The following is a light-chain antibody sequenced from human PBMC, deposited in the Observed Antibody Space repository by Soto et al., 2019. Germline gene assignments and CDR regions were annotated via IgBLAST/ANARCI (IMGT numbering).Light chain of an antibody. CDR3: GSYAASXVFV. V-gene: IGLV2-23*02. CDR2: EVT. J-gene: IGLJ1*01. Sequence: QSALSQPASVSGSPVQSITISCTGSNTDIGNDKIVSWYQQHPGKAPKLIIYEVTKRPSGVSNRFAGSKSGNTASLTISGLPAEDAADYQCGSYAASXVFVFGSGTKVXV. CDR1: NTDIGNDKI.